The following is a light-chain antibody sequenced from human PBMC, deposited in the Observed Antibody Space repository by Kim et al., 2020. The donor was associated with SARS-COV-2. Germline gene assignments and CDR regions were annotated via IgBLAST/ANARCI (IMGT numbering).Light chain of an antibody. CDR2: AAS. V-gene: IGKV3-20*01. CDR1: QSVSGSS. CDR3: QKYGKPPRT. J-gene: IGKJ1*01. Sequence: EIVLTQSPGTLSLSPGERATLSCRASQSVSGSSLAWYQQKPGQAPILFIYAASNRATRITDRFSGSGSGTDLTLTITRLEHEDTAVYYCQKYGKPPRTFGQGTKVDIK.